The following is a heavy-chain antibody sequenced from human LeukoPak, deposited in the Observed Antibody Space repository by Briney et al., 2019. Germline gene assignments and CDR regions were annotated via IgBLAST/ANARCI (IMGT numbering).Heavy chain of an antibody. D-gene: IGHD5-12*01. Sequence: PGGPLRLSCAASGFSVLSNYLSGVRPGTGKGLEWVSVIYGGNSTYYADSVKGRFTISRDNSKNTLYLQMNSLRAEDTAVYYCAFGKVATYVFDIWGQGTMVTVSS. CDR3: AFGKVATYVFDI. CDR2: IYGGNST. CDR1: GFSVLSNY. V-gene: IGHV3-53*01. J-gene: IGHJ3*02.